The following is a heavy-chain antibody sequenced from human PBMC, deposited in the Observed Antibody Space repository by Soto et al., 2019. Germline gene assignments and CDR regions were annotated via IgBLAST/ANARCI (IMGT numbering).Heavy chain of an antibody. CDR2: ISAYNGNT. Sequence: SVKVSCKASGYTFTSYGISWVRQAPGQGLEWMGWISAYNGNTNYAQKLQGRVTMTTDTSTSTAYMELRSLRSDDTAVYYCARVGSDFWSGYYTGSPYYYYGMDVWGQGTTVTVSS. CDR3: ARVGSDFWSGYYTGSPYYYYGMDV. CDR1: GYTFTSYG. D-gene: IGHD3-3*01. V-gene: IGHV1-18*01. J-gene: IGHJ6*02.